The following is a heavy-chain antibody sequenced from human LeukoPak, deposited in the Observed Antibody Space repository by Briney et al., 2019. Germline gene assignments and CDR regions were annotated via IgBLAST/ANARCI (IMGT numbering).Heavy chain of an antibody. J-gene: IGHJ3*02. CDR2: IYYTGGI. CDR1: GGSISSYY. Sequence: SETLSLTCTVSGGSISSYYWSWIRQPPGKGLEWIGSIYYTGGIYFTPSLKSRVTISVDTSNNQFSLKLSSVTAADTAVYYCARVLLFASFDIWAKGQWSPSLQ. D-gene: IGHD3-10*01. CDR3: ARVLLFASFDI. V-gene: IGHV4-59*12.